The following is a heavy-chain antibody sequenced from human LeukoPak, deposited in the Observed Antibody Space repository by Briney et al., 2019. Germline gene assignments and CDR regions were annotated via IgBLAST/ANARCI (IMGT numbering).Heavy chain of an antibody. D-gene: IGHD3-10*01. CDR2: IYYSGST. CDR3: ARGGAGRAGN. J-gene: IGHJ4*02. V-gene: IGHV4-39*01. CDR1: AGSMSSSSYY. Sequence: PSETLSLTCTVSAGSMSSSSYYWGWIRQPPGKGLEWIGSIYYSGSTDYNPSLKSRAIISVDTSKNQFSLKLSSVTAADTAVYYCARGGAGRAGNWGQGTLVTVSS.